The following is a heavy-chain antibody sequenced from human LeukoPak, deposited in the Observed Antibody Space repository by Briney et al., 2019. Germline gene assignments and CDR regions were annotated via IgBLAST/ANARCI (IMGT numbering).Heavy chain of an antibody. CDR1: GFTFTTYW. J-gene: IGHJ4*02. D-gene: IGHD3-22*01. Sequence: AGGSLRLSCAASGFTFTTYWMTWVRQAPGKGLEWVANINQDGTEKYYVDSVKGRFTISRDNAKNSLYLQMNNLRAEDTAIYYCAKGYDTGGGQGTLVTVSS. CDR2: INQDGTEK. CDR3: AKGYDTG. V-gene: IGHV3-7*01.